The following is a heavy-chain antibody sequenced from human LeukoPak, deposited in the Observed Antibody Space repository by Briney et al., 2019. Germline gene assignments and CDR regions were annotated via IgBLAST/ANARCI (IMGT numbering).Heavy chain of an antibody. V-gene: IGHV3-9*01. Sequence: GGSPRLSCAASGFTFDDYAMHWVRQAPGKGLEWVSGISWNSGSIGYADSVKGRFTISRDNAKNSLYLQMNSLRAEDTALYYCAKEYSSSSRYIFDPWGQGTLVTVSS. CDR2: ISWNSGSI. CDR1: GFTFDDYA. J-gene: IGHJ5*02. D-gene: IGHD6-6*01. CDR3: AKEYSSSSRYIFDP.